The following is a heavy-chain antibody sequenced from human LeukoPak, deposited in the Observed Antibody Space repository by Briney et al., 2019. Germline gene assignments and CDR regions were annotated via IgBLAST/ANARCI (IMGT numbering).Heavy chain of an antibody. CDR2: ITVSGST. CDR3: ARDPYSSSWYGLETDY. D-gene: IGHD6-13*01. Sequence: SETLSLTCTVSGGSISSYYWTWIQQPAGKGLEWLGRITVSGSTYYNPSLKSRVTISVDTSKNQFSLKLSSVTAADTAVYYCARDPYSSSWYGLETDYWGQGTLVTVSS. CDR1: GGSISSYY. J-gene: IGHJ4*02. V-gene: IGHV4-4*07.